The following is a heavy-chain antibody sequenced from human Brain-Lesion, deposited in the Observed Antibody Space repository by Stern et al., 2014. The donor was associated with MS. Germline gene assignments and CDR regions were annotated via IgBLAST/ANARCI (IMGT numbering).Heavy chain of an antibody. Sequence: VQLVESGGGLVQPGGSLRLSCAASGFTYTDYWMRWVRQAPGKGPEWVAVISNDGNHKYYAGSVKDRFTISRDNSKNTLYLQMNSLRVEDTAVYYCAKHLAERPFDYWGHGTLVTVS. V-gene: IGHV3-30*18. CDR3: AKHLAERPFDY. D-gene: IGHD1-1*01. J-gene: IGHJ4*01. CDR2: ISNDGNHK. CDR1: GFTYTDYW.